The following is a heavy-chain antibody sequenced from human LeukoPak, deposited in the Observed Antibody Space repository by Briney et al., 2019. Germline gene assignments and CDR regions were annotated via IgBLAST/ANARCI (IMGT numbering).Heavy chain of an antibody. CDR1: GYSFTSYW. CDR3: ARRGSVADNSYCFDY. Sequence: KPGESLKISCKGSGYSFTSYWIGWVRQMPGKGLEWMGIIYPGDSDTRYSPSFQGQVTISADKSISTAYLQWSSLKASDTAMYYCARRGSVADNSYCFDYWGQGTLVTVSS. D-gene: IGHD6-19*01. V-gene: IGHV5-51*03. CDR2: IYPGDSDT. J-gene: IGHJ4*02.